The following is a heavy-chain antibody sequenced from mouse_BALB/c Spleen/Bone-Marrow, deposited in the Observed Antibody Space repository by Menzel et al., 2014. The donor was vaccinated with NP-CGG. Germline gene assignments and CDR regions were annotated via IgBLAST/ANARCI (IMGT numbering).Heavy chain of an antibody. D-gene: IGHD1-1*01. V-gene: IGHV14-3*02. J-gene: IGHJ3*01. CDR3: AGYYYGCSSFAY. CDR2: IDPANGNT. Sequence: EVQLQQSGAGLVQPGASVKLSCTASGFNIKNTYMHWVEQRPEQGLEWIGRIDPANGNTKHDPKFQGKATITADTSSNTAYLQLSSLTSADTAVYYCAGYYYGCSSFAYWGQGTMVTVPA. CDR1: GFNIKNTY.